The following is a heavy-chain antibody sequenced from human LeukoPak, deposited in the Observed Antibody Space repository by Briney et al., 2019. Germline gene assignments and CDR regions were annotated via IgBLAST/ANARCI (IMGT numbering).Heavy chain of an antibody. CDR1: GFTFSSYA. Sequence: GGSLRLSCAASGFTFSSYAMSWVRQAPGKGLEWVSAISVSGGSTYYADSVKGRFTISRDNSKNTLYLQMNSLRAEDTAVYYCAKALPQFGELLSFFDYWGQGTLVTVSS. J-gene: IGHJ4*02. V-gene: IGHV3-23*01. D-gene: IGHD3-10*01. CDR2: ISVSGGST. CDR3: AKALPQFGELLSFFDY.